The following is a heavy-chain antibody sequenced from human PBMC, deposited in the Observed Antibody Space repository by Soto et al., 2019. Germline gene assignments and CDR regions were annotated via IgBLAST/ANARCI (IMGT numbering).Heavy chain of an antibody. J-gene: IGHJ4*01. Sequence: SGTLSVTCTVPGGSISRYYWGWSRQPPGKGLEWIGYVYYSGSTNCNPSLKSRVTISVDTSKNQFSLRLSSVTAADTAVYYCARMLWFGEDNYFDYWGHETLVTVTS. V-gene: IGHV4-59*01. CDR3: ARMLWFGEDNYFDY. CDR2: VYYSGST. CDR1: GGSISRYY. D-gene: IGHD3-10*01.